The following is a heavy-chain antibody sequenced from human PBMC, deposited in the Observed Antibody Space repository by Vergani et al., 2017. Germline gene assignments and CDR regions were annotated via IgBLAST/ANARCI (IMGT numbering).Heavy chain of an antibody. CDR2: INPSGGST. V-gene: IGHV1-46*03. Sequence: QVQLVQSGAEVKKPGASVKVSCKASGYTFTSYYMHWVRQAPGQGLEWMGIINPSGGSTSYAQKFQGRVTMTRDTSPSTVYMELSSLRSEDTAVYYCARDGRGYDILTDYYYYGMDVWGQGTTVTVSS. CDR1: GYTFTSYY. D-gene: IGHD3-9*01. J-gene: IGHJ6*02. CDR3: ARDGRGYDILTDYYYYGMDV.